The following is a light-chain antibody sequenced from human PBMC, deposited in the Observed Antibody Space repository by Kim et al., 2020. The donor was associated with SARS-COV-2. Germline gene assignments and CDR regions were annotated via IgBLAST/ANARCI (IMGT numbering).Light chain of an antibody. CDR1: QSISSW. J-gene: IGKJ1*01. V-gene: IGKV1-5*03. CDR3: QQYET. CDR2: KAS. Sequence: SALSASVGDRFTITCRASQSISSWLAWYQQKPGKAPKLLIYKASSLESGVPSRFSGSGSGTEFTLTISSLQPDDFATYYCQQYETFGQGTKVDIK.